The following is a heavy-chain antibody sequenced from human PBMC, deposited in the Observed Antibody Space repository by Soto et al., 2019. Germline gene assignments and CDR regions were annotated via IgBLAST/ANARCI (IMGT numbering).Heavy chain of an antibody. V-gene: IGHV4-61*05. CDR1: GDSISDTIYY. Sequence: TLSLTCRVSGDSISDTIYYWGWIRQPPGMGLEWIGYIYYSGSTNYNPSLKSRVTISVDTSKNQFSLKLSAVTAADTAVYYCAREASGGSYYYYYGMDVWGQGTTVTVSS. D-gene: IGHD1-26*01. CDR2: IYYSGST. CDR3: AREASGGSYYYYYGMDV. J-gene: IGHJ6*02.